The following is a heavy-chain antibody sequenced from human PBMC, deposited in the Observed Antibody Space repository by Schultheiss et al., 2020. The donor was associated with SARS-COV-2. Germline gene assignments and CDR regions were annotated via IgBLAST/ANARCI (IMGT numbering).Heavy chain of an antibody. CDR2: IYYSGST. J-gene: IGHJ1*01. CDR1: GGSISSYY. V-gene: IGHV4-59*12. Sequence: SETLSLTCTVSGGSISSYYWSWIRQPPGKGLEWIGYIYYSGSTNYNPSLKNRLTMSVDTSKNHFSLKLSSVTAADTAVYYCASNVRFGGTDYGGNSGWSEYFQHWGQGTLVTVSS. CDR3: ASNVRFGGTDYGGNSGWSEYFQH. D-gene: IGHD4-23*01.